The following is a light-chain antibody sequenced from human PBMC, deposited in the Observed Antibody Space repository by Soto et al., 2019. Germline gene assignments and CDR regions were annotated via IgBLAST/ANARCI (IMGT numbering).Light chain of an antibody. CDR2: GAS. J-gene: IGKJ1*01. V-gene: IGKV3-15*01. CDR3: QQYNSWPRT. CDR1: QSVGNN. Sequence: IVMTQSPATLSVSPWERASLSCGDSQSVGNNLAWYRQKPGQAPRLLVYGASTRATGVPARFSGSGSGTEFTIIISSLQSEDFAVYYCQQYNSWPRTFGQGTKVDIK.